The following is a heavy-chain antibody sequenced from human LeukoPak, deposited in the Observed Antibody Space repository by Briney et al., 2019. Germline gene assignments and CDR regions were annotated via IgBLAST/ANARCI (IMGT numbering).Heavy chain of an antibody. V-gene: IGHV3-21*01. Sequence: GGSLRLSCAASGFTFSTYTMNWVRQTPGKGLEWVSSISGSSSYIYYADSVKGRFTISRDNAKNSLYLQMNSLRADDTAVYYCVRIPNSANFPNWFDPWGQGTLSPSPQ. CDR1: GFTFSTYT. CDR2: ISGSSSYI. J-gene: IGHJ5*02. CDR3: VRIPNSANFPNWFDP. D-gene: IGHD4/OR15-4a*01.